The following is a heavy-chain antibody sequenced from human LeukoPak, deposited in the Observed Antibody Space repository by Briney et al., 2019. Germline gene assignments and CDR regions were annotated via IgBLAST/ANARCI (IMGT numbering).Heavy chain of an antibody. V-gene: IGHV3-53*01. D-gene: IGHD2/OR15-2a*01. J-gene: IGHJ4*02. CDR3: ARRYYGLLDY. Sequence: SGGSLRLSCAASGFTFSSSAMSWVRQAPGKGLEWVSVIYSGGSTYYADSVKGRFTISRDNSKNTLYLQMNSLRAEDTAVYYCARRYYGLLDYWGQGTLVTVSS. CDR2: IYSGGST. CDR1: GFTFSSSA.